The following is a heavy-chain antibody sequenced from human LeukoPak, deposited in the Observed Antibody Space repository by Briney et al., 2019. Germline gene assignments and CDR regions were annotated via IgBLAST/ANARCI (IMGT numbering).Heavy chain of an antibody. D-gene: IGHD6-19*01. J-gene: IGHJ4*02. CDR2: ISSSSSYI. CDR1: GFTFSSYS. Sequence: KTGGSLRLSCAASGFTFSSYSMNWVRQAPGKGLEWVSSISSSSSYIYYADSVKGRFTISRDNAKNSLYLQMNSLRAEDTAVYYCARSGWGDLDYWGQGTLVTVSS. CDR3: ARSGWGDLDY. V-gene: IGHV3-21*01.